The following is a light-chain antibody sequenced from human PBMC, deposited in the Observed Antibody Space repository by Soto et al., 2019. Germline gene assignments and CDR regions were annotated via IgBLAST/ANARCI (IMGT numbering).Light chain of an antibody. J-gene: IGKJ1*01. V-gene: IGKV3-20*01. CDR1: QSVSSNY. CDR2: GVS. CDR3: QQYGRSTRT. Sequence: EIVLTQSPGTLSLSPGERATLSCRASQSVSSNYLAWYQQKPGQAPRLLIYGVSSRATGIPDRFSGSGSGTDFTLTISRLEPEDFAVYYCQQYGRSTRTFGQGTKVEVK.